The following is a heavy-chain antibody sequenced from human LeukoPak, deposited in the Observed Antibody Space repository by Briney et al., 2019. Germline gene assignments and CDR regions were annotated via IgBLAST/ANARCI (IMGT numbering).Heavy chain of an antibody. V-gene: IGHV4-39*07. J-gene: IGHJ5*02. CDR2: IYYSGST. CDR3: ARAPSSNYPNWFDP. D-gene: IGHD4-11*01. CDR1: GGSISSSSYY. Sequence: PSETLSLTCTVSGGSISSSSYYWGWIRQPPGKGLEWIGSIYYSGSTYYNPSLKSRVTISLDTSKNQFSLKLSSVTAADTAVYYCARAPSSNYPNWFDPWGQGTLVTVSS.